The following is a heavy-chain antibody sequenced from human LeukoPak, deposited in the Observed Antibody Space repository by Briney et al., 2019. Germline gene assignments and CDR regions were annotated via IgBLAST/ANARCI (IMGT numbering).Heavy chain of an antibody. Sequence: GGSLRLSCAASGFTFSSYWMHWVRQAPGRGLVWVSRINSDGSRTTYADSVKGRFTISRDNSKSTLYIQMNSLRAEDTAVYYCARAKPKNMVRGLIMRRESRYYFDYWGQGTLVTVSS. V-gene: IGHV3-74*01. CDR1: GFTFSSYW. CDR2: INSDGSRT. J-gene: IGHJ4*02. CDR3: ARAKPKNMVRGLIMRRESRYYFDY. D-gene: IGHD3-10*01.